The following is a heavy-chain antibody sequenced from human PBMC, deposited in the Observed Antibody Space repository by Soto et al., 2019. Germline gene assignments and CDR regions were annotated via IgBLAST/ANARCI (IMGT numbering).Heavy chain of an antibody. Sequence: SETLSLTCTVSGGSMSDFYGSWVRQPPGKGLEWIGYMFYSGNSNYSASLKSRVTISMDTSKNQFSLNLRSVTAADTAVYYRVRSGHSFGGVVWGQGTQVTVSS. CDR1: GGSMSDFY. CDR3: VRSGHSFGGVV. V-gene: IGHV4-59*13. D-gene: IGHD3-16*01. J-gene: IGHJ4*02. CDR2: MFYSGNS.